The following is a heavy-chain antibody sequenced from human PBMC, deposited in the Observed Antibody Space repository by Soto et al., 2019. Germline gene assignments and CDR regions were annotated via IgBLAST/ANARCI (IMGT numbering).Heavy chain of an antibody. Sequence: SETLSLTCSVSGSYITSGDYHWTWIRQAPGKGLEWIGYISHSETTYYSPALKNRIIISSDFSMNQFSLRLNSVTAADTAVYYCAKDGLRWDTAMVPVFDYWGQGTLVTVSS. D-gene: IGHD5-18*01. CDR2: ISHSETT. CDR3: AKDGLRWDTAMVPVFDY. V-gene: IGHV4-30-4*01. J-gene: IGHJ4*02. CDR1: GSYITSGDYH.